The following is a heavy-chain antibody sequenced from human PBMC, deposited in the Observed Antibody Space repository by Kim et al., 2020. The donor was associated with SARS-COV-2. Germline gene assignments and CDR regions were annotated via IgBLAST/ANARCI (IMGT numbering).Heavy chain of an antibody. CDR3: ARHARRTVTTQWALY. J-gene: IGHJ4*02. D-gene: IGHD4-17*01. Sequence: PSLKSRVTISVDTSKNQFSLKLSSVTAADTAVYYCARHARRTVTTQWALYWGQGTLVTVSS. V-gene: IGHV4-39*01.